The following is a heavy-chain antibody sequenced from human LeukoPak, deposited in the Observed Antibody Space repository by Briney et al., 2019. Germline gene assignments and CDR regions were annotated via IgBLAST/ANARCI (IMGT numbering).Heavy chain of an antibody. CDR3: ARDRAYYYDSSGYYYFDH. J-gene: IGHJ4*02. Sequence: GGSLRLSCAASGFTFSSYSMSWIRQAPGKGLEWVSYISFSGSPTQYADSVKGRFTISRDNAKNSLYLQMNSLRDEDTAVYYCARDRAYYYDSSGYYYFDHWGQGTLVTVSS. D-gene: IGHD3-22*01. CDR1: GFTFSSYS. V-gene: IGHV3-48*02. CDR2: ISFSGSPT.